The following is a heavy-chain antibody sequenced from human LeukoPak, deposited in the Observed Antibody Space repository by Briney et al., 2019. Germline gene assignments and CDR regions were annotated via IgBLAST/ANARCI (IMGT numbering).Heavy chain of an antibody. CDR2: IYYSGST. CDR1: GGSISSSSYY. V-gene: IGHV4-39*01. Sequence: SETLSLTCTVSGGSISSSSYYWGWIRQPPGKGLEWFGSIYYSGSTYYNPSLKSRVTISVDTSKNQFSLKLSSVTAADTAVYYCARHPNYGANWFDPWGQGTLVTVSS. J-gene: IGHJ5*02. D-gene: IGHD4-17*01. CDR3: ARHPNYGANWFDP.